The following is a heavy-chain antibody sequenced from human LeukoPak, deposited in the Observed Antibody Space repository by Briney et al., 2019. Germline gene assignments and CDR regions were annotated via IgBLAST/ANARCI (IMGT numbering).Heavy chain of an antibody. D-gene: IGHD2-2*02. J-gene: IGHJ4*02. V-gene: IGHV3-74*01. CDR2: INTDGSST. Sequence: GGSLRLSCAASGFTFSSYWMHWVRQAPGKGLVWVSRINTDGSSTSYADSVKGRFTISRDNAKNTLYLQMNSLRAEDTAVYYCAKAEVFVVVPAAIDYWGQGTLVTVSS. CDR1: GFTFSSYW. CDR3: AKAEVFVVVPAAIDY.